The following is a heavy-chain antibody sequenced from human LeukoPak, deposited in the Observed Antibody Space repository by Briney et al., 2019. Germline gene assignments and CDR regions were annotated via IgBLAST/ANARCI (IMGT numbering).Heavy chain of an antibody. CDR2: IYYSGST. Sequence: SETLSLTCTVSGGSISSYYWSWIRQPPGKGLELIGYIYYSGSTNYNPSLKSRVTISVDTSKNQFSLKLSSVTAADTAVYYCARYPNNHDSRFREKGFDYWGQRTLVTVSS. CDR3: ARYPNNHDSRFREKGFDY. CDR1: GGSISSYY. J-gene: IGHJ4*02. V-gene: IGHV4-59*01. D-gene: IGHD3-22*01.